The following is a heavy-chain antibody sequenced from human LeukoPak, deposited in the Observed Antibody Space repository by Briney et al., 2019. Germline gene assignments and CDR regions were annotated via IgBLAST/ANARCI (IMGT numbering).Heavy chain of an antibody. D-gene: IGHD3-16*01. CDR3: AREELGFDH. V-gene: IGHV6-1*01. J-gene: IGHJ4*02. Sequence: SQTLSRTCAISGDSVSSNSAAWTWIRQSPSRGLEWLGRTYYRSTWYYEYSVSVESRITINPETSKNQFSLQVNSVSPEDTAVYYCAREELGFDHWGQGTLVTVSS. CDR1: GDSVSSNSAA. CDR2: TYYRSTWYY.